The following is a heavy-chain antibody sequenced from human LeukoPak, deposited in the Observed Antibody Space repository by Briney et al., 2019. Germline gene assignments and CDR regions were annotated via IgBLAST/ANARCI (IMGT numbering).Heavy chain of an antibody. CDR2: IYHSGST. CDR3: ARDLAGMDV. V-gene: IGHV4-30-2*01. J-gene: IGHJ6*02. Sequence: SETLSLTCAVSGGSISSGGYSWSWIRQPPGQGLEWIGYIYHSGSTYYNPSLKSRVTISVDRSKNQFSLKLSSVTAADTAVYYCARDLAGMDVWGQGTTVTVSS. CDR1: GGSISSGGYS.